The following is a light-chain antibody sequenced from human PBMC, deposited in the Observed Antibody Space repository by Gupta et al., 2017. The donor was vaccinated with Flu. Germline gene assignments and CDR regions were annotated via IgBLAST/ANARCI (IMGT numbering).Light chain of an antibody. J-gene: IGKJ1*01. V-gene: IGKV2-30*01. CDR1: PCLVYSDGSTV. CDR3: MQGGHWPWA. CDR2: LVS. Sequence: SCGSTPCLVYSDGSTVLHWYQQRPGQSPRRLIYLVSHRDSGVPDRFTGSGSGTEFTLKISRVEAEDVGIYFCMQGGHWPWAFGQGTKVEIK.